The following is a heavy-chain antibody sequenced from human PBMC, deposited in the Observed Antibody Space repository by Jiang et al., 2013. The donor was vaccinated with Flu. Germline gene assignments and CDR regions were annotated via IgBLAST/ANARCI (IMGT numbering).Heavy chain of an antibody. V-gene: IGHV3-9*01. CDR3: AKGQYGGAGY. CDR2: ITWNSGSI. J-gene: IGHJ4*02. Sequence: APGKGLEWVSGITWNSGSIGYADSVKGRFTISRDNAKNSLYLQMNSLRAEDTALYYCAKGQYGGAGYWGQGTLVTVSS. D-gene: IGHD3-10*01.